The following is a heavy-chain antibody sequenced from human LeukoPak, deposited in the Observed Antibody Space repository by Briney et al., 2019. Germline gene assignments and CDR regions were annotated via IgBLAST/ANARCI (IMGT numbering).Heavy chain of an antibody. J-gene: IGHJ4*02. CDR3: ARERWSLSGRYFDY. Sequence: GGSLRLSCAASGFTFSSYGMSWVRQAPGKGLEWVANIKQDGSEKYYVDSVKGRFTISRDNAKNSLYLQMNSLRVEDTAVYYCARERWSLSGRYFDYWGREPWSPSPQ. V-gene: IGHV3-7*03. CDR1: GFTFSSYG. D-gene: IGHD5-24*01. CDR2: IKQDGSEK.